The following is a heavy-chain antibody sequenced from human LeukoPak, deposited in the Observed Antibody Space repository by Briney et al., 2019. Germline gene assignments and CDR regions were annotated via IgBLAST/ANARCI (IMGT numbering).Heavy chain of an antibody. CDR2: MYYDGISK. Sequence: GGSLRLSCAASGFTFSSYGMHWVRQAPGKGLEWVAVMYYDGISKYYADSVKGRFTISRDNSKNTPYLQMNSLRVEDTAVYYCARDYYCSGGSCLYFDYWGQGTLVTVSS. CDR1: GFTFSSYG. CDR3: ARDYYCSGGSCLYFDY. D-gene: IGHD2-15*01. V-gene: IGHV3-33*01. J-gene: IGHJ4*02.